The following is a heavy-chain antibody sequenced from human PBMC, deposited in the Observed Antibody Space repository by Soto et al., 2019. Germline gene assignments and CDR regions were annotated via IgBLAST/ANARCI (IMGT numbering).Heavy chain of an antibody. CDR1: GGSISSSSYY. Sequence: ASETLSLTCIVSGGSISSSSYYWGWIRQPPGKGLEWIGSIYYSGSTYYNPSLKSRVTISVDTSKNQFSLKLSSVTAADTAVFYWARHRARNWFDPWGQGTLVTVSS. CDR2: IYYSGST. V-gene: IGHV4-39*01. J-gene: IGHJ5*02. CDR3: ARHRARNWFDP. D-gene: IGHD6-6*01.